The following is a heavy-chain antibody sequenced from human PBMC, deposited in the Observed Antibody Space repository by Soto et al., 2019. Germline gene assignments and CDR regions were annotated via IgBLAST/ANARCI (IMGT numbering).Heavy chain of an antibody. CDR1: GGSISSGDYY. V-gene: IGHV4-30-4*01. J-gene: IGHJ4*02. CDR2: IYYSGST. CDR3: SRDRGRGGYYDSSGYYY. D-gene: IGHD3-22*01. Sequence: QVQLQESGPGLVKPSQTLSLTCTVSGGSISSGDYYWSWIRQPPGKGLEWIGYIYYSGSTYYNPSLKCRVTISVCTSKKQFSLKLSSVNAADTAVYYCSRDRGRGGYYDSSGYYYWGQGTLVTVSS.